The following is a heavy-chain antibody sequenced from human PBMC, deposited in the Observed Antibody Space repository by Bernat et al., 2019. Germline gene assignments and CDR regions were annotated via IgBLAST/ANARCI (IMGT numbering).Heavy chain of an antibody. D-gene: IGHD1-26*01. Sequence: QVQLVESGGGVVQPGRSLRLSCAASGFTFSSYGMHWVRQAPGKGLEWVAVISYDGSNKYYADSVKGRFTISRDNSKNTLYLQMNSLRAEDTAVYYCAKDFMVGAMYLVVGGMDVWGQGTTVTVSS. J-gene: IGHJ6*02. CDR1: GFTFSSYG. CDR3: AKDFMVGAMYLVVGGMDV. V-gene: IGHV3-30*18. CDR2: ISYDGSNK.